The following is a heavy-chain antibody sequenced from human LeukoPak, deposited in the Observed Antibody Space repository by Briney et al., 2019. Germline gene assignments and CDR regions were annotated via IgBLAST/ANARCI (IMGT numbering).Heavy chain of an antibody. V-gene: IGHV1-46*01. CDR2: INPNGGTT. CDR3: ARAVIVVVIKDYYYGMDV. Sequence: ASVKVSCKTSGYTFSDYYIHWARQAPGQGFEWMGIINPNGGTTNYAQKFEGRVTMTGDKSTSTVFMELSSLRSEDTAVYYCARAVIVVVIKDYYYGMDVWGQGTTVTVSS. J-gene: IGHJ6*02. D-gene: IGHD3-22*01. CDR1: GYTFSDYY.